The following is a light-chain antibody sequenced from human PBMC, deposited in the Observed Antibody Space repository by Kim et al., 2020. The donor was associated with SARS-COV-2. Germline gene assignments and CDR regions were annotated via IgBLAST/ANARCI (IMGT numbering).Light chain of an antibody. Sequence: LSPGERATLSCRASQSVSSYLAWYQQKPGQAPRLLIYGASSRATGIPDRFSGSGSGTDFTLTISRLEPEDFAVYFCQQYGSSPYTFGQGTKLEIK. J-gene: IGKJ2*01. V-gene: IGKV3-20*01. CDR1: QSVSSY. CDR2: GAS. CDR3: QQYGSSPYT.